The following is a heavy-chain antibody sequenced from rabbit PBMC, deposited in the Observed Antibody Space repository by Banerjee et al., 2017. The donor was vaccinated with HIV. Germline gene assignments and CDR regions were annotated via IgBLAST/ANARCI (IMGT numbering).Heavy chain of an antibody. CDR2: IDPVFGST. Sequence: QEQLVESGGGLVQPGGSLKLSCKASGFDFSSYGVSWVRQAPGKGLEWIGYIDPVFGSTYYASWVNGRFTISSHNAQNTLYLQLNSLTAADTATYFCARFALYDDYGDFNLWGQGTLVTVS. V-gene: IGHV1S47*01. CDR1: GFDFSSYG. D-gene: IGHD2-1*01. CDR3: ARFALYDDYGDFNL. J-gene: IGHJ4*01.